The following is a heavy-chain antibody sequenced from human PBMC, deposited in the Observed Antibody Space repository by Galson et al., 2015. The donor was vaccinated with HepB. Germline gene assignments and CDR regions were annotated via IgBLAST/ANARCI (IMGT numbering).Heavy chain of an antibody. Sequence: SLRLSCAASGFTFSSYEMNWVRQAPGKGLEWVSYISSSGSTIYYADSVKGRFTISRDNAKNSLYLQMNSLRAEDTAVYYCARVGSDYYDSSGSFDYWGQGTLVTVSS. CDR1: GFTFSSYE. CDR3: ARVGSDYYDSSGSFDY. D-gene: IGHD3-22*01. CDR2: ISSSGSTI. V-gene: IGHV3-48*03. J-gene: IGHJ4*02.